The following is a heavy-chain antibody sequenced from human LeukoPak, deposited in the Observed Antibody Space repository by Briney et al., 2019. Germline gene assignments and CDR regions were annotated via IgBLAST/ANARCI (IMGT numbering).Heavy chain of an antibody. CDR3: ARTDGVDY. CDR2: INPNSGVT. V-gene: IGHV1-2*06. Sequence: ASVKVSCKASGYTFTSYDINWVRQATGQGLEWMGRINPNSGVTIYAQKFQGRVTLTRDTSITTAYMELSSLRSDDTAVYYCARTDGVDYWGQGTLVTVSS. CDR1: GYTFTSYD. J-gene: IGHJ4*02. D-gene: IGHD4-17*01.